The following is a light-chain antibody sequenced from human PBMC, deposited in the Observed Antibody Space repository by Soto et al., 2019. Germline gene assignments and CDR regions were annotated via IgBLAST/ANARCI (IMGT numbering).Light chain of an antibody. CDR2: KTS. CDR1: HARNSC. V-gene: IGKV1-5*03. Sequence: IQLTQSPSTRSSSVGDRVNITCRASHARNSCLAWHQQRPGQAPKLLIYKTSTLKSGVPSRFSGSGAGTEFTLKISSVQPDDFATYYCQHATSYSEAFGQGTKVDIK. CDR3: QHATSYSEA. J-gene: IGKJ1*01.